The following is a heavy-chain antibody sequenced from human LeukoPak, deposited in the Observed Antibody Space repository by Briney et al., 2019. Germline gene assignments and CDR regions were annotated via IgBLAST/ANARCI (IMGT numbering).Heavy chain of an antibody. J-gene: IGHJ4*02. Sequence: PGRSLRLSCAASGFTFDDYAMPWVRQAPGKGLEWVSGISWNSGSIGYADSVKGRFTISRDNAKNSLYLQMNSLRAEDTALYYCAKDASHSSGWYYFDYWGQGTLVTVSS. V-gene: IGHV3-9*01. D-gene: IGHD6-19*01. CDR1: GFTFDDYA. CDR3: AKDASHSSGWYYFDY. CDR2: ISWNSGSI.